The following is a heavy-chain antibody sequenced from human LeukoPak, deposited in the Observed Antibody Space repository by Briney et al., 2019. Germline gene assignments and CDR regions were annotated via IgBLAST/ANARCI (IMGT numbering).Heavy chain of an antibody. CDR3: ARLQVHCGGDCYTRWFDP. CDR2: IYYSGST. V-gene: IGHV4-59*08. CDR1: GGSGSSYY. D-gene: IGHD2-21*02. Sequence: PSETLSLTCTVSGGSGSSYYWSWIRQPPGKGLEWIAYIYYSGSTKYNPSLKSRVTISLDKSKNQFSLKLRSVTAADTAVYYCARLQVHCGGDCYTRWFDPWGQGTLVTVSS. J-gene: IGHJ5*02.